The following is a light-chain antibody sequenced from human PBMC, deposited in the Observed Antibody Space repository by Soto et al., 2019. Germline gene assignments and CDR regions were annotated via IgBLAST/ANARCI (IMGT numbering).Light chain of an antibody. CDR2: AAS. Sequence: DIQMTQSPSSLSASLGDRVTITCRASQSISSYLNWYQQKPGKAPKLLIYAASSLQSGVPSRFSGIASGTDSTLTISSLKPEDFATYYCQQSYSTQTFGQGTKVDIK. J-gene: IGKJ1*01. CDR3: QQSYSTQT. V-gene: IGKV1-39*01. CDR1: QSISSY.